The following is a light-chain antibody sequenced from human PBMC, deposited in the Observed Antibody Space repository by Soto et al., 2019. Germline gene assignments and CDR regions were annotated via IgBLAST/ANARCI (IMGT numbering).Light chain of an antibody. J-gene: IGKJ5*01. CDR2: AAS. Sequence: IQMTQSPSSLSASVGDRVTITCRASQSISSYLNWYQQKPGKAPKLLIYAASTLQSGVPSRFSGSRSGTEFTLTISSLQPEDFATYYCQQLNSYLITSGQGTGLENK. V-gene: IGKV1-9*01. CDR1: QSISSY. CDR3: QQLNSYLIT.